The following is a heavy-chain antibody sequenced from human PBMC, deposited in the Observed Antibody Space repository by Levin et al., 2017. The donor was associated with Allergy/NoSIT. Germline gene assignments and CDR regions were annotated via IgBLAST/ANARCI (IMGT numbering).Heavy chain of an antibody. CDR3: AKDKLYYYYYMDV. J-gene: IGHJ6*03. CDR1: GFTFDDYA. V-gene: IGHV3-9*01. Sequence: SLKISCAASGFTFDDYAMHWVRQAPGKGLEWVSGISWNSGSIGYADSVKGRFTISRDNAKNSLYLQMNSLRAEDTALYYCAKDKLYYYYYMDVWGKGTTVTVSS. CDR2: ISWNSGSI.